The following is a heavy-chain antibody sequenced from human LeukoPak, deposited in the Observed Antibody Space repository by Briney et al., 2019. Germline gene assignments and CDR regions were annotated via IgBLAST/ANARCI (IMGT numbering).Heavy chain of an antibody. CDR1: GGSISSYY. CDR3: ARGMVRGVALDY. Sequence: SETLSLTCTVSGGSISSYYWSWIRQPAGKGLEWIGRIYTSGSTNYNPSLKSRVTMSVDTSKNQFSLKLCSVTAADTAVYYCARGMVRGVALDYWGQGTLVTVSS. D-gene: IGHD3-10*01. CDR2: IYTSGST. V-gene: IGHV4-4*07. J-gene: IGHJ4*02.